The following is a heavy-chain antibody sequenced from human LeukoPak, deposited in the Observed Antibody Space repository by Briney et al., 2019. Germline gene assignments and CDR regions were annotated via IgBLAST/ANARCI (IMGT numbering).Heavy chain of an antibody. D-gene: IGHD3-22*01. CDR2: IIPILGIA. Sequence: SVKVSCKASGGTFSSYAINWVRQAPGQGLEWMGRIIPILGIANYAQKFQGRVTITADKSTSTAYMELSSLRSEDTAVYYCASQVDYYDSSGYSDYWGQGTLVTVSS. CDR1: GGTFSSYA. CDR3: ASQVDYYDSSGYSDY. V-gene: IGHV1-69*04. J-gene: IGHJ4*02.